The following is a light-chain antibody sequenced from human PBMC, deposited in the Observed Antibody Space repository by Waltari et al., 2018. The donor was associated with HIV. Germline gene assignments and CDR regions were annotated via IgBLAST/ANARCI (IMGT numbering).Light chain of an antibody. Sequence: EIVMTQSPATLSVSPGDRATLSCRASQSVTSSLAWYQQKPGQAPRLLIYGASKRATGVPTRFSGGGSGTEFTLTISSLQSEDFAVYSCQQYNTWPLTFGPGTKVDIK. CDR3: QQYNTWPLT. CDR1: QSVTSS. J-gene: IGKJ3*01. CDR2: GAS. V-gene: IGKV3-15*01.